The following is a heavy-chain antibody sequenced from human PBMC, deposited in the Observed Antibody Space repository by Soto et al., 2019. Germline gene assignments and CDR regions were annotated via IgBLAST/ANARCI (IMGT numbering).Heavy chain of an antibody. Sequence: SLKVSCKTSAGTFSSYAISWVRQAPGQGLEWMGGIIPIFGTANYAQKFQGRVTITAAESTSTAYMKLSSLRSDDTAVYYCARNLFYVWGSSRYFDYGCQGTLVTVSS. V-gene: IGHV1-69*13. D-gene: IGHD3-16*02. CDR1: AGTFSSYA. J-gene: IGHJ4*02. CDR2: IIPIFGTA. CDR3: ARNLFYVWGSSRYFDY.